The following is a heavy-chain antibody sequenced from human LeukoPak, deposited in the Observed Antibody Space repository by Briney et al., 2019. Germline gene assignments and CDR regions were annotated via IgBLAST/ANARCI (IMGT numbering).Heavy chain of an antibody. J-gene: IGHJ4*02. CDR2: INHSGGT. V-gene: IGHV4-38-2*02. Sequence: SETLSLTCTVSGYSINSGYTWGWIRQPPGKGLEGIGEINHSGGTNYSPSLRSRVTMSVDTSKNQFSLKLSSVTAADTAVYYCARGQEQWERLQRAVHFDFWGQGTLATVSS. D-gene: IGHD1-26*01. CDR1: GYSINSGYT. CDR3: ARGQEQWERLQRAVHFDF.